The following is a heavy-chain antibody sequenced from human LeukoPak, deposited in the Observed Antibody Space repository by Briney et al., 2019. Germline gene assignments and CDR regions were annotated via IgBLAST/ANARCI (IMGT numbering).Heavy chain of an antibody. Sequence: PSETLSLTCAVYGGSFSGYYWAWIRQPPGKGLEWIGYIQYSGTTEYNPYLASRATISVGTAKDQFSLNLRSVTAADTAVYYCARDRAAGTLDFWGQGTLVTVSS. CDR2: IQYSGTT. D-gene: IGHD6-13*01. CDR3: ARDRAAGTLDF. J-gene: IGHJ4*02. V-gene: IGHV4-34*11. CDR1: GGSFSGYY.